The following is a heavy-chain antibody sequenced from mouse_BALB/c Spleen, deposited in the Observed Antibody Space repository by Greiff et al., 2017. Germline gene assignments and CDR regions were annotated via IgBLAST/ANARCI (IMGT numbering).Heavy chain of an antibody. J-gene: IGHJ3*01. CDR3: RDGSPFAY. CDR2: IDPENGDT. V-gene: IGHV14-4*02. CDR1: GFNIKDYY. D-gene: IGHD2-3*01. Sequence: EVQRVESGAELVRSGASVKLSCTASGFNIKDYYMHWVKQRPEQGLEWIGWIDPENGDTEYAPKFQGKATMTADTSSNTAYLQLSSLTSEDTAVYYCRDGSPFAYGGQGTLVTVSA.